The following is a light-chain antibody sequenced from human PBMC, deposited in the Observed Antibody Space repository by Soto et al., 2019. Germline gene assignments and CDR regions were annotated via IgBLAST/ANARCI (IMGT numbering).Light chain of an antibody. CDR3: NSYTSSSTWV. J-gene: IGLJ3*02. CDR2: EVN. CDR1: SSDVGGYKF. Sequence: QSALTQPASVSGSPGQSITISCTGTSSDVGGYKFVSWYQQHPGKAPKLMLFEVNNRPSGVSNRFSGSKSGNTASLTISGLQAEDEAHYYCNSYTSSSTWVFGGGTKVTVL. V-gene: IGLV2-14*01.